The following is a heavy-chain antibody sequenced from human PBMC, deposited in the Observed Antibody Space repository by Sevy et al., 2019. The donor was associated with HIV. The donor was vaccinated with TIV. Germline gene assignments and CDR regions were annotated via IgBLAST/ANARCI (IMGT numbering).Heavy chain of an antibody. CDR3: ATGFLRRRMAPGAMGTDPAIDY. D-gene: IGHD6-25*01. J-gene: IGHJ4*02. V-gene: IGHV1-24*01. CDR2: FDPEDGET. CDR1: GYTLTELS. Sequence: ASVKVSCKVSGYTLTELSMHWVRQAPGKGLEWMGGFDPEDGETIYAQKFQGRVTMTEDTSTDTAYMELSSLRSEDTAVYYCATGFLRRRMAPGAMGTDPAIDYRGQGTLVTVSS.